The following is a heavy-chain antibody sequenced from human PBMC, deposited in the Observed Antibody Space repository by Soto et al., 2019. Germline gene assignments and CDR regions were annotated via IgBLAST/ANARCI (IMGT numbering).Heavy chain of an antibody. CDR1: RDTFNKYA. CDR3: ARGETYLGV. CDR2: IIPIFSSR. J-gene: IGHJ6*02. D-gene: IGHD3-16*01. Sequence: QVQLVQSGAEVKKPGSSVKVSCKTSRDTFNKYAFTWVRQAPGQGLEWMGWIIPIFSSRNYADKFQGRVTITADDATSTAYMELRSLRFVDTAVYYCARGETYLGVWGQGTTVTCSS. V-gene: IGHV1-69*01.